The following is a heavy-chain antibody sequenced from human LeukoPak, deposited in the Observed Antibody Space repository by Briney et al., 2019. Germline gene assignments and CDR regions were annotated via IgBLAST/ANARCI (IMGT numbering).Heavy chain of an antibody. CDR2: IYYSGST. CDR1: GGSISSGGYS. J-gene: IGHJ2*01. CDR3: AREYGWYFDL. Sequence: PSETLSLTCTVSGGSISSGGYSWSWIRQHPGKGLEWIGYIYYSGSTYYNPSLKSRVTISVDTSKNQFSLKLSSVTAADTAVYYCAREYGWYFDLWGRGTLVTVSS. V-gene: IGHV4-31*03. D-gene: IGHD3-10*01.